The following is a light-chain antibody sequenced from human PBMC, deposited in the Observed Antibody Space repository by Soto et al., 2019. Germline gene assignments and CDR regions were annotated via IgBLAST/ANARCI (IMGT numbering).Light chain of an antibody. J-gene: IGLJ2*01. CDR2: EVT. Sequence: QSPLTQPPSASGSPGQSVTISCAGTYSDIGDYNYVSWYQQHPDKVPKLIIYEVTKRPSGVPDRFSGSKSGYTASLTVSDLQPADEAVYYCSSYSGTNSNVIFGGGTKLTVL. CDR1: YSDIGDYNY. V-gene: IGLV2-8*01. CDR3: SSYSGTNSNVI.